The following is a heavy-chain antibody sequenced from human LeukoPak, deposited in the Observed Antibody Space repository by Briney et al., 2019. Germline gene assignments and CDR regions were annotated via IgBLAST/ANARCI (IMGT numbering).Heavy chain of an antibody. V-gene: IGHV3-23*01. CDR1: GGSISSSSYY. D-gene: IGHD3-10*01. CDR2: ISGSGGST. Sequence: ETLSLTCTVSGGSISSSSYYWGWIRQPPGKGLEWVSAISGSGGSTYYADSVKGRFTISRDNSKNTLYLQMNSLRAEDTAVYYCAKDLWFGESPTDWGQGTLVTVSS. CDR3: AKDLWFGESPTD. J-gene: IGHJ4*02.